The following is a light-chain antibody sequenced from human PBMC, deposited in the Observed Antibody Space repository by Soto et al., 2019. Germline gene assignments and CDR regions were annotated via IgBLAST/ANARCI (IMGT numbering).Light chain of an antibody. CDR1: LNVATN. J-gene: IGKJ1*01. CDR3: HQYNTGLRT. Sequence: TVMTQSPATLSMSPGDRAALSCRASLNVATNMAWYQQKPGQAPRLLIYGASIRATGVPARFTGSGSWTEFTLTINNLQSEDFAVYYCHQYNTGLRTFGRGTRVEV. V-gene: IGKV3-15*01. CDR2: GAS.